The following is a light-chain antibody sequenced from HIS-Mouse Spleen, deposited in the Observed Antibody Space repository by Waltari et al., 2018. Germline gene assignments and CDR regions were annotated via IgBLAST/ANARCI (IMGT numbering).Light chain of an antibody. CDR3: YSTDSSGNHRV. Sequence: SYELTQPPSVSVSPGQTARITCSGDALPKKYAYWYQQKSGQAPLLVIYEDSKLPSGIPERFSGSSSGKMATWTISGAQVEDEADYYGYSTDSSGNHRVFGGGTKLTVL. CDR1: ALPKKY. J-gene: IGLJ2*01. CDR2: EDS. V-gene: IGLV3-10*01.